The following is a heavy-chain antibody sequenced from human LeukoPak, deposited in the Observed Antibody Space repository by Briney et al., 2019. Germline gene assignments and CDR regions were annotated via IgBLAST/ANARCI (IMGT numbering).Heavy chain of an antibody. Sequence: GGSLRLSCAASGFTVSSNCMSWVRQAPGKGLEWVSVIYSGGSTYYADSVKGRFTISRDNSKNTLYLQMNSLRAEDTAVYYCARVSRDGFYFDYWGQGTLVTVSS. CDR2: IYSGGST. J-gene: IGHJ4*02. V-gene: IGHV3-53*01. CDR3: ARVSRDGFYFDY. D-gene: IGHD3-10*01. CDR1: GFTVSSNC.